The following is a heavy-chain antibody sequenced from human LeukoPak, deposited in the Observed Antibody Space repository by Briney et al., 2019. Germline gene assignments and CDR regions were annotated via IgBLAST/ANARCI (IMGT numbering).Heavy chain of an antibody. J-gene: IGHJ5*02. CDR3: ARVVVAGGGNWFDP. CDR2: ISPYNGNT. D-gene: IGHD6-19*01. Sequence: ASVKVSCKASGYTLTSYGISWVRQAPGQGLEWMGWISPYNGNTNYAQNLQGRVTMTTDTSTSTAYMELRSLRSDDTAVYYCARVVVAGGGNWFDPWGQGTLVTVSS. CDR1: GYTLTSYG. V-gene: IGHV1-18*04.